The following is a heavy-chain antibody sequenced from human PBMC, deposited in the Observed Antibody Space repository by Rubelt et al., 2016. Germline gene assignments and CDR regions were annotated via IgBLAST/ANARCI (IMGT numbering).Heavy chain of an antibody. D-gene: IGHD5-24*01. CDR2: IFSSGRT. CDR1: GGSTGSGGYY. Sequence: QVQLQESGPGLVKPSQTLSLTCTVSGGSTGSGGYYWTWIRQHPGKGLEWIGFIFSSGRTNYNPSLGSRVSISLDTSKNYFSLHLSSVTAADTAVYYCARDQGRENGGPFEIWGHGTMVTISS. J-gene: IGHJ3*02. CDR3: ARDQGRENGGPFEI. V-gene: IGHV4-31*03.